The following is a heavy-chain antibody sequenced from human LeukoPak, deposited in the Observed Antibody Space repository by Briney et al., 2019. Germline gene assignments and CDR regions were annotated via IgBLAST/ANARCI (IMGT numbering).Heavy chain of an antibody. D-gene: IGHD3-3*01. V-gene: IGHV6-1*01. Sequence: SQTLSLTCAISGDSVSSNSAAWNWIRQSPSRGLEWLGRTYYRSKWYNDYAVSVKSRITINPDTSKNQFSLQLNSVTAADTAIYYCARGNPVKGHDFWSGYSSPGMDVWGKGTTVTVSS. CDR3: ARGNPVKGHDFWSGYSSPGMDV. CDR1: GDSVSSNSAA. CDR2: TYYRSKWYN. J-gene: IGHJ6*04.